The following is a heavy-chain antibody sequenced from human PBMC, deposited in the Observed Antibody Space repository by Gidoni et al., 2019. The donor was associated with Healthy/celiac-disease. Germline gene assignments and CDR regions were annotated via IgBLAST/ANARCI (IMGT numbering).Heavy chain of an antibody. Sequence: QVQLVQSGAEVKKPGASVKVSCKASGYTFTSYGISWVRQAPGQGLEWRGWISAYNGNTNYAQKLQGRVTMTTDTSTSTAYMELRSLRADDTAVYYCARDRHYYGSGRPHPGDYWGQGTRVTVSS. CDR1: GYTFTSYG. CDR2: ISAYNGNT. J-gene: IGHJ4*02. V-gene: IGHV1-18*01. CDR3: ARDRHYYGSGRPHPGDY. D-gene: IGHD3-10*01.